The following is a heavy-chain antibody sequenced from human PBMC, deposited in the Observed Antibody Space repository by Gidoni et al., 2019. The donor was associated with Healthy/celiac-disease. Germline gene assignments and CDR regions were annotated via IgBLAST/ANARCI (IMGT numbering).Heavy chain of an antibody. J-gene: IGHJ4*02. CDR1: GFTFSSYA. V-gene: IGHV3-23*01. D-gene: IGHD6-19*01. CDR2: ISGSGGST. Sequence: EVQLLESGGGLVQPGGSLRLSCAASGFTFSSYARSWVRQAPGKGLEWVSAISGSGGSTYYADSVKGRFTISRDNSKNTLYLQMNSLRAEDTAVYYCAKDRRIAVAGRREGVFDYWGQGTLVTVSS. CDR3: AKDRRIAVAGRREGVFDY.